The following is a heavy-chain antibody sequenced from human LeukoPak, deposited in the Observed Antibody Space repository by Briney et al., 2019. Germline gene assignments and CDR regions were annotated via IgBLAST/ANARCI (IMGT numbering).Heavy chain of an antibody. CDR3: ARDSHRSYCSGGSCYFLY. CDR1: GFTFSSYS. D-gene: IGHD2-15*01. Sequence: PGGSLRLSCAASGFTFSSYSMNWVRQAPGKGLEWVSYISSSSSTIYYADSVKGRFTISRDNAKNSLYLQMNSLRAEDTAVYYCARDSHRSYCSGGSCYFLYWGQGTLVTVSS. V-gene: IGHV3-48*01. CDR2: ISSSSSTI. J-gene: IGHJ4*02.